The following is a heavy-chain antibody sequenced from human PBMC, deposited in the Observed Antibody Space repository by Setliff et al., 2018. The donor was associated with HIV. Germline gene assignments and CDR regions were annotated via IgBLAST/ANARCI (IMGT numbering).Heavy chain of an antibody. CDR1: GGSISIISYY. D-gene: IGHD2-2*01. J-gene: IGHJ4*02. CDR2: IYYSGST. V-gene: IGHV4-39*01. Sequence: SETLSLTCTVSGGSISIISYYWGWIRQPPGKGLEYIGSIYYSGSTYYNPSLKSRVTISVDTSKNQFSLKLSSVTAADTAIYYCSRTTVVAVPAANYYFDPWGQGTLVTVS. CDR3: SRTTVVAVPAANYYFDP.